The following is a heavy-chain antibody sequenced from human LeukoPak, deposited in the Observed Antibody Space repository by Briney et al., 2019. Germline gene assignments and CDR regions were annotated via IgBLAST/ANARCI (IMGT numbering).Heavy chain of an antibody. D-gene: IGHD3-16*01. CDR3: AKDTEYDWGHAFDI. Sequence: GRSLRLSCAASGFTFSSYGMHWVRQAPGKGLEWVAVISYDGSNKYYADSVKGRFTISRDNSKNTLYLQTNSLRTGDTAVYYCAKDTEYDWGHAFDIWGQGTMISVSS. V-gene: IGHV3-30*18. CDR2: ISYDGSNK. J-gene: IGHJ3*02. CDR1: GFTFSSYG.